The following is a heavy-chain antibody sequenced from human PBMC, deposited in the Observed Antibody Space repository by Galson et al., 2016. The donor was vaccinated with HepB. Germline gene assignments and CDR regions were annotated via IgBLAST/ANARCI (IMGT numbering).Heavy chain of an antibody. CDR3: ARDYCSGGSCSPGKY. V-gene: IGHV4-4*07. CDR1: GGSISSYY. Sequence: SETLSLTCTVSGGSISSYYWSWIRQPAGKGLEWIGRIYTSGSTNYNPSLKSRVTMSVDTSKNQLSLKLSSVTAADTAVYYCARDYCSGGSCSPGKYWGQGTLVTVSS. D-gene: IGHD2-15*01. CDR2: IYTSGST. J-gene: IGHJ4*02.